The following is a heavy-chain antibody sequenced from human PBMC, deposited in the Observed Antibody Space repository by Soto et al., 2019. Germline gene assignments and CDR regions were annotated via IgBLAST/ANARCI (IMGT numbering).Heavy chain of an antibody. CDR2: MTSSGTII. V-gene: IGHV3-48*03. Sequence: EEQLVESGGGLVQPGGSLRLSCIASGFSISGYEMDWVSQAPGKGLEWVAHMTSSGTIIHYRDSVKGRFSISRDNAENALYLQMNRLRVDDTAVYYCVTEKTIMYSGYYAFDIWGQGTKFTVS. J-gene: IGHJ3*02. D-gene: IGHD5-12*01. CDR3: VTEKTIMYSGYYAFDI. CDR1: GFSISGYE.